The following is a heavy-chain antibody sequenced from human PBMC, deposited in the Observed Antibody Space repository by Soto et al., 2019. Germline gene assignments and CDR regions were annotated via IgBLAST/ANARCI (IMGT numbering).Heavy chain of an antibody. J-gene: IGHJ5*02. V-gene: IGHV1-69*01. Sequence: QVQLVQSGAEVKKPGSSVKVSCKASGGTFSSYAISWVRQAPGQGLEWMGGIIPIFGTANYAQKFQGRVTITADESTSKAYMEMSSFRYEDTAVYYCASLDCEPAEYWFDPWGQGTLVTVSS. CDR1: GGTFSSYA. CDR2: IIPIFGTA. D-gene: IGHD2-2*01. CDR3: ASLDCEPAEYWFDP.